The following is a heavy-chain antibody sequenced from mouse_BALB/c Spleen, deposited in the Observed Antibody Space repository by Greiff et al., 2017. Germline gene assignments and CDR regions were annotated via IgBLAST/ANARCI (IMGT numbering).Heavy chain of an antibody. V-gene: IGHV3-2*02. CDR2: ISYSGST. CDR3: ARFGNYFYFDY. Sequence: EVKLMESGPGLVKPSQSLSLTCTVTGYSITSDYAWNWIRQFPGNKLEWMGYISYSGSTSYNPSLKSRISITRDTSKNQFFLQLNSVTTEDTATYYCARFGNYFYFDYWGQGTTLTVSS. D-gene: IGHD2-1*01. CDR1: GYSITSDYA. J-gene: IGHJ2*01.